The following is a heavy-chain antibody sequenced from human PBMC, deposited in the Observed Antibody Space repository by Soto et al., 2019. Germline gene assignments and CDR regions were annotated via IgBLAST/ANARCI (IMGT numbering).Heavy chain of an antibody. D-gene: IGHD3-10*02. V-gene: IGHV4-4*02. CDR3: ASVRGGYYYAMDV. CDR1: GGSISSSNW. J-gene: IGHJ6*02. Sequence: QVQLQESGPGLVKPSGTLSLTCAVSGGSISSSNWGSWVRQPPGKGLEWIGEIYHSGSTNYNPALKSRVTISVNKSKNQFSLKLSAVTAADTAVYYCASVRGGYYYAMDVWSQGTTVTVSS. CDR2: IYHSGST.